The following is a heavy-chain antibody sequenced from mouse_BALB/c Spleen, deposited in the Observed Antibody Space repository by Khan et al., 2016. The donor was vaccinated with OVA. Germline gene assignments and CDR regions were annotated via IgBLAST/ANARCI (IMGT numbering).Heavy chain of an antibody. V-gene: IGHV1-7*01. CDR3: AKRGLRWDFDY. CDR2: INPSTGYT. Sequence: QVQLKQSGAELAKPGASVKMSCKASGYTFINYWILWVKQRPGQGLEWIGYINPSTGYTEYNQNFKDKATLTEDKSSSPAYMQLISLTSEDSAVYYCAKRGLRWDFDYWGQGTTLTVSS. J-gene: IGHJ2*01. D-gene: IGHD1-1*01. CDR1: GYTFINYW.